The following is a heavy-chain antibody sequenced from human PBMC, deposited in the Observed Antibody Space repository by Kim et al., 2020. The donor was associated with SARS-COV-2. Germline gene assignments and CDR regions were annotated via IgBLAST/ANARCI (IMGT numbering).Heavy chain of an antibody. J-gene: IGHJ4*02. CDR3: ARHGPLGYCSGGSCYPPPKGLSRRGYFDY. Sequence: SETLSLTCTVSGGSISSSSYYWGWIRQPPGKGLEWIGSIYYSGSTYYNPSLKSRVTISVDTSKNQFSLKLSSVTAADTAVYYCARHGPLGYCSGGSCYPPPKGLSRRGYFDYWGQGTLVTVSS. CDR1: GGSISSSSYY. CDR2: IYYSGST. V-gene: IGHV4-39*01. D-gene: IGHD2-15*01.